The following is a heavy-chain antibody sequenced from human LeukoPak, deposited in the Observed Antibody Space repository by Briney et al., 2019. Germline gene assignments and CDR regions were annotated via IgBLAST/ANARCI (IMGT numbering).Heavy chain of an antibody. CDR2: ISAYNGHT. CDR1: GYSFTSYG. D-gene: IGHD6-19*01. V-gene: IGHV1-18*01. CDR3: ARGGTSGWRTPNDDY. J-gene: IGHJ4*02. Sequence: RGASVKVSCKASGYSFTSYGINWVRQAPGQGLEWMGWISAYNGHTNYAQKFHDRVTMTTDTSTSTAYMELRSLRSDDTAVYYCARGGTSGWRTPNDDYWGQGTLVTVSS.